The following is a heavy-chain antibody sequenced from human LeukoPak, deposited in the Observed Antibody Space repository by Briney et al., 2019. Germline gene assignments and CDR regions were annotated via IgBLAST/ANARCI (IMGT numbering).Heavy chain of an antibody. Sequence: GGSLRLSCAATGFTFSSNSMTWVRQAPGKGLECVSIIYGDGSTYCADSVKGRFSLSRDNSKNTLYLQMNSLRAEDTAMYYCARERFHSAEDAFDIWGQGTMVTVSS. J-gene: IGHJ3*02. CDR2: IYGDGST. D-gene: IGHD3-16*01. CDR3: ARERFHSAEDAFDI. V-gene: IGHV3-66*01. CDR1: GFTFSSNS.